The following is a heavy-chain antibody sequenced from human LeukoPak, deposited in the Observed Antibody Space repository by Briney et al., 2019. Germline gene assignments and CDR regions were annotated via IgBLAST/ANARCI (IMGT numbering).Heavy chain of an antibody. V-gene: IGHV4-4*07. CDR3: ARVRSTMVRGVLTRYYYYYMDV. D-gene: IGHD3-10*01. J-gene: IGHJ6*03. CDR2: IYTSGST. Sequence: NASETLSLTCTVSGGSISSYYWSWIRQPAGKGLEWIGRIYTSGSTDYNPSLKSRVTMSVDTSKNQFSLRLSSVTAADTAVYYCARVRSTMVRGVLTRYYYYYMDVWGKGTTVTVSS. CDR1: GGSISSYY.